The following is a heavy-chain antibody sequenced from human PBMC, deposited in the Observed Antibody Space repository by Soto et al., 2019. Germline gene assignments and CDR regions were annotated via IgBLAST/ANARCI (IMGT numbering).Heavy chain of an antibody. CDR3: ARLVLDYDILTGSTDAFDI. CDR2: INPSGGST. CDR1: GYTFTSYY. V-gene: IGHV1-46*01. Sequence: GASVTVSCKASGYTFTSYYMHWVRQAPGPGLEWMGIINPSGGSTSYAQKFQGRVTMTRDTSKSTVYMELSSLRSEDTAVYYCARLVLDYDILTGSTDAFDIWGQGTMVTVSS. D-gene: IGHD3-9*01. J-gene: IGHJ3*02.